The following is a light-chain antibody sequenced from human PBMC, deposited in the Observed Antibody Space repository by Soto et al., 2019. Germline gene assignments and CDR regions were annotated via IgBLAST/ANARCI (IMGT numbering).Light chain of an antibody. Sequence: EVVLTQSPGTLSLSPGERTTLSCRASQSVSSSDLAWYQQKPGQAPRLLIYAASSRATGIPDRFSGSGSGTDFTLTISRLEPADFAVYYCQQYGSSRWAFGQGTKVEIK. J-gene: IGKJ1*01. CDR1: QSVSSSD. CDR2: AAS. CDR3: QQYGSSRWA. V-gene: IGKV3-20*01.